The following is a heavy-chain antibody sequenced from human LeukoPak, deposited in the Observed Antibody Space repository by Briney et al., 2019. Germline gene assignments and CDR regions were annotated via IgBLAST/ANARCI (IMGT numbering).Heavy chain of an antibody. CDR1: GGTFSSYA. J-gene: IGHJ3*02. V-gene: IGHV1-69*04. D-gene: IGHD2-21*02. Sequence: SVTVSCKASGGTFSSYAISWVRQAPGQGLEWMGRIIPILGIANYAQKFQGRVTITADKSTSTAYMELSSLRSEDTAVYYCAREASGGDFHDAFDIWGQGTMDTVSS. CDR3: AREASGGDFHDAFDI. CDR2: IIPILGIA.